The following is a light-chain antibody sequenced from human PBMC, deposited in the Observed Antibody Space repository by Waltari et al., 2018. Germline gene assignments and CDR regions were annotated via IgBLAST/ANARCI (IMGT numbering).Light chain of an antibody. V-gene: IGLV2-23*01. J-gene: IGLJ3*02. CDR3: CSYALSRTLL. CDR1: SSDIGTYNY. CDR2: GVT. Sequence: QSALTQPASVSGSPGQSTTISCTGTSSDIGTYNYVSWYQQYPGKTPKLIVHGVTNRASGVSDLFSGCKSGNTASLTISGLQAEDEAVYYCCSYALSRTLLFGGGTELTVL.